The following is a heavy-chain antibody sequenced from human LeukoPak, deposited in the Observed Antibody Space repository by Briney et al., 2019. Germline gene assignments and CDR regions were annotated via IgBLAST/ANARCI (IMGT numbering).Heavy chain of an antibody. CDR1: GYRFPTYW. V-gene: IGHV5-51*01. J-gene: IGHJ4*02. CDR3: ARLGLVGDYDPAYPDY. CDR2: IYPGDSDT. Sequence: GESLKTYRKGSGYRFPTYWLDWVRQAPGKGLEGMGIIYPGDSDTIYSPSFQGQVTISAAKSISTAYLQWSSLKASDTAMYYCARLGLVGDYDPAYPDYWGQGTLVTVSS. D-gene: IGHD4-17*01.